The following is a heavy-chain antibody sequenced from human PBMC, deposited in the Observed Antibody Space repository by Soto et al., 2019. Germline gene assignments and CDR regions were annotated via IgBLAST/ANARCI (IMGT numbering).Heavy chain of an antibody. J-gene: IGHJ5*02. CDR3: ARAIAAAGKFRFDP. D-gene: IGHD6-13*01. CDR1: GGTFSSYA. CDR2: IIPIFGTA. Sequence: ASVKVSCKASGGTFSSYAISWARQAPGQGLEWMGGIIPIFGTANYAQKFQGRVTITADESTSTAYMELSSLRSEDTAVYYCARAIAAAGKFRFDPWGQGTLVTVSS. V-gene: IGHV1-69*13.